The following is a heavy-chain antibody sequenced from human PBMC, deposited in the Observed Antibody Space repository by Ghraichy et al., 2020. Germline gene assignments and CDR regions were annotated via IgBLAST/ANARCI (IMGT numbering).Heavy chain of an antibody. J-gene: IGHJ4*02. CDR1: GFTFSSYS. CDR3: ARDLAYCGGDCYSDY. V-gene: IGHV3-48*01. CDR2: ISSSSSTI. D-gene: IGHD2-21*02. Sequence: GGSLRLSCAASGFTFSSYSMNWVRQAPWKGLEWVSYISSSSSTIYYADSVKGRFTISRDNAKNSLYLQMNSLRAEDTAVYYCARDLAYCGGDCYSDYWGQGTLVTVSS.